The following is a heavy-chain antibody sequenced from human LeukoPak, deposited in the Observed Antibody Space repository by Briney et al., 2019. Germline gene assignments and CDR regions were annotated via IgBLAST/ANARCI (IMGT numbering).Heavy chain of an antibody. CDR2: IKTDGSEK. CDR1: GFTVSSNY. D-gene: IGHD3-22*01. Sequence: GSLRLSCAASGFTVSSNYMGWVRQAPGKGLQWVANIKTDGSEKYYVDSVKGRFTISRDNAKNSLYLQMNSLRAEDTAVYYCATYSSLNRREFQYWGQGTLLTVSS. J-gene: IGHJ1*01. CDR3: ATYSSLNRREFQY. V-gene: IGHV3-7*01.